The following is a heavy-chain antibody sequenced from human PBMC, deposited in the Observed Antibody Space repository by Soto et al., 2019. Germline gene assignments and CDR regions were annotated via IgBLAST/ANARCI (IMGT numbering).Heavy chain of an antibody. CDR2: IYHSGST. CDR3: TRWVTSCYSS. CDR1: GGSISSSNW. V-gene: IGHV4-4*02. Sequence: QVQLQESGPGLVKPSGTLSLTCAVSGGSISSSNWWSWVRQPPGKRLEWIGEIYHSGSTNYNPSLKSRVTISVDKYKNQFSLNLSSVTVAYTAVYYCTRWVTSCYSSWCQGTLVTVSS. J-gene: IGHJ5*02. D-gene: IGHD2-15*01.